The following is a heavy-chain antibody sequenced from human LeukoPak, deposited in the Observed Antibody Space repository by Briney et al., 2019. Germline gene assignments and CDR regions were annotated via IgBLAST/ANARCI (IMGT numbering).Heavy chain of an antibody. Sequence: SETLSLTCTVSGGSISSSSYYWSWIRQPPGKGLEWIGYIYDSGSTNYNPSLKSRVTISVDTSKNQFSLKMDSVTAEDTAVYYCARRFDYWGQGTLVTVSS. J-gene: IGHJ4*02. V-gene: IGHV4-61*01. CDR1: GGSISSSSYY. CDR3: ARRFDY. CDR2: IYDSGST.